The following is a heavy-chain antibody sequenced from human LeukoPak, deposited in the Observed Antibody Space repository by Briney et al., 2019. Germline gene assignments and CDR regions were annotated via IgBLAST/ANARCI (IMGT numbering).Heavy chain of an antibody. CDR3: ARLSSSIYYYYGMDV. Sequence: SETLSLTCTVSGGSISTDYWSWIRQPPGKKLEWIGYINYSGDTNYNPSLKSRVTISVDTSKNQFSLKLSSVTAADTAVYYCARLSSSIYYYYGMDVWGQGTTVTVSS. J-gene: IGHJ6*02. CDR2: INYSGDT. D-gene: IGHD6-6*01. CDR1: GGSISTDY. V-gene: IGHV4-59*08.